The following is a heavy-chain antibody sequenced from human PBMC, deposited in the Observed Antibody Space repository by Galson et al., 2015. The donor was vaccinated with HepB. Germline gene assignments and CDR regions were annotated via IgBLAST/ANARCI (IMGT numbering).Heavy chain of an antibody. V-gene: IGHV1-2*06. D-gene: IGHD6-13*01. CDR3: ARGPGIAAAGTRGKAFDI. Sequence: QSGAEVKKPGESLKISCKASGGTFSSYAISWVRQAPGQGLEWMGRINPNSGGTNYAQKFQGRVTMTRDTSISTAYMELSRLRSDDTAVYYCARGPGIAAAGTRGKAFDIWGQGTMVTVSS. J-gene: IGHJ3*02. CDR1: GGTFSSYA. CDR2: INPNSGGT.